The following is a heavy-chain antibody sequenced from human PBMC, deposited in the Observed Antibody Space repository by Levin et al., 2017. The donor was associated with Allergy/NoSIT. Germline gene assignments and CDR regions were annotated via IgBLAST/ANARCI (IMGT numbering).Heavy chain of an antibody. Sequence: RASVKVSCKASGGTFSSYAISWVRQAPGQGLEWMGRIIPILGIANYAQKFQGRVTITADKSTSTAYMELSSLRSEDTAVYYCARDQGYYDSSGYYLLYWGQGTLVTVSS. CDR3: ARDQGYYDSSGYYLLY. D-gene: IGHD3-22*01. CDR1: GGTFSSYA. V-gene: IGHV1-69*04. CDR2: IIPILGIA. J-gene: IGHJ4*02.